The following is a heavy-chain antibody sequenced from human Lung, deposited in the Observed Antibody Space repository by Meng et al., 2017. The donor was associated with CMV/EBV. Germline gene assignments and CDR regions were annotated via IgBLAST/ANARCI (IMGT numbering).Heavy chain of an antibody. Sequence: GESLKIPRAASGFNFRTYSMNWVRQAPGKGLEWVSSISSSSTYIYYADSVKGRFTISRDNAKNSLYLQMNSLRAEDTAVYYCARETGSSGWYGPGYWGQGTLVTVSS. CDR3: ARETGSSGWYGPGY. V-gene: IGHV3-21*01. D-gene: IGHD6-19*01. J-gene: IGHJ4*02. CDR1: GFNFRTYS. CDR2: ISSSSTYI.